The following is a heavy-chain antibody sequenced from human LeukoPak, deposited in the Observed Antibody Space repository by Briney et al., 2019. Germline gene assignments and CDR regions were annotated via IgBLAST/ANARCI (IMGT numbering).Heavy chain of an antibody. V-gene: IGHV4-39*01. J-gene: IGHJ5*02. CDR1: GGSISGSSYY. CDR3: ALIRGYCRT. D-gene: IGHD2-15*01. CDR2: IYYRGST. Sequence: PSETLSLTCAVSGGSISGSSYYWGWIRQPPGKGLEWIGSIYYRGSTYYNPTLKSRVTVSVDTSKSQFSLKLSPVTAADTAVYYCALIRGYCRTWGQGTLVTVSS.